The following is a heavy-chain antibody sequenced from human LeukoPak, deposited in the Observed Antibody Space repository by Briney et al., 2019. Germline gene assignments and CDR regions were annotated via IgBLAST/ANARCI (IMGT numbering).Heavy chain of an antibody. CDR3: ARGNAGSSSSGGSYYYYYMDV. CDR2: IYTSGST. Sequence: SQTLSLTCTVSGGSISSGSYYWSWIRQPAGKGLEWIGRIYTSGSTNYNPSLKSRVTISVDTSKNQFSLKLSSVTAADTAVYYCARGNAGSSSSGGSYYYYYMDVWGKGTTVTVSS. CDR1: GGSISSGSYY. J-gene: IGHJ6*03. D-gene: IGHD6-6*01. V-gene: IGHV4-61*02.